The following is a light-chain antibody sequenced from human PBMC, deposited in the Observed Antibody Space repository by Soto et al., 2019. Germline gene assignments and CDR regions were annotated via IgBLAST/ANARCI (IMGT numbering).Light chain of an antibody. Sequence: QSALTQPASVSGSPGQSITISCSGSISDVGSSNLVSWYQQHPGKVPKLIIYEGNRRPSGVSSGFSGSNAGKTASLTISGLQAEDEADYYCGSYVGARRYVFVIATKVTVL. CDR3: GSYVGARRYV. CDR2: EGN. J-gene: IGLJ1*01. V-gene: IGLV2-23*01. CDR1: ISDVGSSNL.